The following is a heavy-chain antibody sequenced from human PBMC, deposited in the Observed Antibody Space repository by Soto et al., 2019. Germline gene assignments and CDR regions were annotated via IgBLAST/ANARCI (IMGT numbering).Heavy chain of an antibody. CDR2: ISSSSSTI. CDR1: GFTFSSYS. CDR3: ARDLSWEKRYYWYFDL. V-gene: IGHV3-48*02. J-gene: IGHJ2*01. Sequence: EVQLVESGGGLVQPGGSLRLSCAASGFTFSSYSMNWVRQAPGKGLEWVSYISSSSSTIYYADSVKGRFTISRDNAKNSLYLQMNSLRDEDTAVYYCARDLSWEKRYYWYFDLWGRGTLVTVSS. D-gene: IGHD6-13*01.